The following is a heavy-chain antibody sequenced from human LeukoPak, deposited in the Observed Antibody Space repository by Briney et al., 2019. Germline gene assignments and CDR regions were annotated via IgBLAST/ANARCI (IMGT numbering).Heavy chain of an antibody. V-gene: IGHV3-66*01. CDR2: ISGGGST. Sequence: GGSLRLSCAASGFTVSSKYMSWVRQAPGKGLEWVSLISGGGSTYYADSVKGRFTISRDNSKNTLYLLMNSLRAEDTAVYYCARVPGAYYDAFDIWGQGTMVTVSS. CDR3: ARVPGAYYDAFDI. J-gene: IGHJ3*02. CDR1: GFTVSSKY. D-gene: IGHD3-10*01.